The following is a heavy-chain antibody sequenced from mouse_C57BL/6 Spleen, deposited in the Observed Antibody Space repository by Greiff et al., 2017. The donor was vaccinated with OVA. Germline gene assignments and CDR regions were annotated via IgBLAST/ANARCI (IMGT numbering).Heavy chain of an antibody. Sequence: VQLQQSGPELVKPGASVKIPCKASGYTFTDYNMDWVKQSHGKSLEWIGDINPNNGGTIYNQKFKGKATFTVDKSYSTAYMELRSLTSEDTAVYYCARLFITTGVAMNAMDYWGQGTSVTVSS. D-gene: IGHD1-1*01. CDR1: GYTFTDYN. J-gene: IGHJ4*01. CDR3: ARLFITTGVAMNAMDY. CDR2: INPNNGGT. V-gene: IGHV1-18*01.